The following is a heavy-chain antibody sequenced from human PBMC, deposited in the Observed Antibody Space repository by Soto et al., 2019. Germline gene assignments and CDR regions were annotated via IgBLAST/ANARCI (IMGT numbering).Heavy chain of an antibody. CDR2: IYYSGST. Sequence: QLQLQESGPGLVKPSETLSLTCTVSGGSISSSSYYWAWIRQPPGKGLEWIGNIYYSGSTYYNPSLKSRVDISVDTSKNQFSLKLSSVTAADTAVYYCARRGEVGKGWFDTWGQGTLVTVSS. J-gene: IGHJ5*02. V-gene: IGHV4-39*01. CDR1: GGSISSSSYY. CDR3: ARRGEVGKGWFDT. D-gene: IGHD1-26*01.